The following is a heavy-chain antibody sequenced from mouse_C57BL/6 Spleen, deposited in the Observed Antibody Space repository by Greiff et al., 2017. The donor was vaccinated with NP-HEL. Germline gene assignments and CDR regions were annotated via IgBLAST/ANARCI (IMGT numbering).Heavy chain of an antibody. D-gene: IGHD2-2*01. CDR2: INPSSGYT. CDR3: AKGYDVNWYFDV. J-gene: IGHJ1*03. CDR1: GYTFTSYW. Sequence: QVQLQQSGAELAKPGASVKLSRKASGYTFTSYWMHWVKQRPGQGLEWIGYINPSSGYTKYNQKFKDKATLTADKSSSTAYMQLSSLTYEDSAGYYCAKGYDVNWYFDVWGTGTTVTVSS. V-gene: IGHV1-7*01.